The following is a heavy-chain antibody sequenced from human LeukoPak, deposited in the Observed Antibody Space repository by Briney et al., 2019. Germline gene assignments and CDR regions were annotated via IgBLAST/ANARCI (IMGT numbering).Heavy chain of an antibody. D-gene: IGHD6-13*01. CDR1: GFTVSSNF. V-gene: IGHV3-53*01. J-gene: IGHJ4*02. CDR2: IYTGGST. Sequence: GGSLRLSCAASGFTVSSNFMNWVRQAPGKGLEWVSVIYTGGSTYYEDSVKGRFTISRDNSKNTLYLQMNSLRAEDTAVYYCARSPAAGSAAAFDYWGQGTLVTVSS. CDR3: ARSPAAGSAAAFDY.